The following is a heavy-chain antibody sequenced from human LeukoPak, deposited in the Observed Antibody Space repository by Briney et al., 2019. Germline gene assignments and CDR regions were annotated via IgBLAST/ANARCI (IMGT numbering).Heavy chain of an antibody. CDR1: RFTFSTYT. Sequence: PGGSLRLSCSASRFTFSTYTMNWVRQAPGKGPEWVSFISSTSSYIYYADSVKGRFTISRDNAKNSLYLQMNSLRAEDTAVYYCASYSGSYISNWGQGTLVTVSS. V-gene: IGHV3-21*01. J-gene: IGHJ4*02. CDR2: ISSTSSYI. CDR3: ASYSGSYISN. D-gene: IGHD1-26*01.